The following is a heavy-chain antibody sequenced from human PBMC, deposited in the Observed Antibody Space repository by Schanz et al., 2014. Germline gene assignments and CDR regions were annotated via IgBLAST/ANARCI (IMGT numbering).Heavy chain of an antibody. J-gene: IGHJ2*01. CDR1: GFTVSNNY. CDR2: IYSDGST. Sequence: EVQLVESGGGLVQPGGSLRLSCAASGFTVSNNYMSWVRQAPGKGLECVSIIYSDGSTYYVDSVKGRFTISRDNSINTLSLQMNSLSADDTAVYYCAKGQGAVINNWYFDLWGRGTLVTVSS. D-gene: IGHD2-21*01. CDR3: AKGQGAVINNWYFDL. V-gene: IGHV3-66*01.